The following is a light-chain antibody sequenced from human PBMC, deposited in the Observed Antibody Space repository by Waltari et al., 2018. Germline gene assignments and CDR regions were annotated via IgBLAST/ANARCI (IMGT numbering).Light chain of an antibody. J-gene: IGLJ2*01. Sequence: SYELTQPPSVSVSQGQTARITCSGDALPKQYDYWYQKKPGQAPVLVIYKDTERPSGIPERFSGSRSGTTVTLTISGVQTEDEADYYCQSADSRGTVVFGGGTELTVL. CDR3: QSADSRGTVV. CDR2: KDT. CDR1: ALPKQY. V-gene: IGLV3-25*03.